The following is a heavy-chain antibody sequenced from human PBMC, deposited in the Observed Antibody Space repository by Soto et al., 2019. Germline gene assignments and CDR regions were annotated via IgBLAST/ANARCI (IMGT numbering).Heavy chain of an antibody. CDR1: GGTFSSYA. D-gene: IGHD3-3*01. Sequence: QVQLVQSGAEVKKPGSSVKVSCKASGGTFSSYAISWVRQAPGQGLEWMGGILPIFGTANFAQKFQGRVTITADESTITAYMELSSLRSEDTAVYYCATAPYYGQVTYYWGQGTLVTVSS. J-gene: IGHJ4*02. CDR3: ATAPYYGQVTYY. V-gene: IGHV1-69*12. CDR2: ILPIFGTA.